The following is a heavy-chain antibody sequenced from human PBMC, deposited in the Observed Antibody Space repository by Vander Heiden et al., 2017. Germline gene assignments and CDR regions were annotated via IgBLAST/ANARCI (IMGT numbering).Heavy chain of an antibody. CDR1: GFTFDDYA. D-gene: IGHD5-18*01. Sequence: EVQPVESGGGLVQPGRSLRLPCAASGFTFDDYAMHWVRQAPGKGLEWVSGISWKSGSRGYADSVKGRFTVSRDNAKNSLYLQMNSLRGEDTALYYCARDLRGYSNRQGWYFDLWGRGTLVTVSS. V-gene: IGHV3-9*01. J-gene: IGHJ2*01. CDR3: ARDLRGYSNRQGWYFDL. CDR2: ISWKSGSR.